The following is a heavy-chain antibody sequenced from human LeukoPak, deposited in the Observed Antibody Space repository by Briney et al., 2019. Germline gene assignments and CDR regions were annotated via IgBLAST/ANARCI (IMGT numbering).Heavy chain of an antibody. CDR2: INPSGGST. CDR3: AGACGGDCYSEDYYYGMDV. D-gene: IGHD2-21*02. V-gene: IGHV1-46*01. CDR1: GYTFTSYY. J-gene: IGHJ6*02. Sequence: GASVKVSCKASGYTFTSYYMHWVRQAPGQGLEWMGIINPSGGSTSYAQKFQGRVTMTRDTSTSTVYMELSSLRSEDTAVYYCAGACGGDCYSEDYYYGMDVWGQGTTVTVSS.